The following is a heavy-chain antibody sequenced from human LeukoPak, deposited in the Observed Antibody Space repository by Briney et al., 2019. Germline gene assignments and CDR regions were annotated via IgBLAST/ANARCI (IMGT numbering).Heavy chain of an antibody. D-gene: IGHD1-26*01. Sequence: PGGSLRLSCATSGFGFSDHYLDWVRQAPGKGLEWVGRSRNKDRSYTIEYAASVKGRFTISRDESKKSLYLQMNSLKTEDTAMYYCTLTEWELKFGSWGQGILVTVSS. CDR3: TLTEWELKFGS. CDR2: SRNKDRSYTI. J-gene: IGHJ5*02. V-gene: IGHV3-72*01. CDR1: GFGFSDHY.